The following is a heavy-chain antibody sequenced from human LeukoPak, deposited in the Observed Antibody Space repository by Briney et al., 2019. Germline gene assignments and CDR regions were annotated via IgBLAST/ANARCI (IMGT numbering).Heavy chain of an antibody. Sequence: GGSPRLSCAASGFTFSSYAMSWVRQAPGKGLEWVSAISGSGGSTYYADSVKGRFTISRDNSKNTLYLQMNSLRAEDTAVYYCAKLSTFFTSYFDYWGQGTLVTVSS. V-gene: IGHV3-23*01. CDR3: AKLSTFFTSYFDY. D-gene: IGHD3-16*01. CDR1: GFTFSSYA. J-gene: IGHJ4*02. CDR2: ISGSGGST.